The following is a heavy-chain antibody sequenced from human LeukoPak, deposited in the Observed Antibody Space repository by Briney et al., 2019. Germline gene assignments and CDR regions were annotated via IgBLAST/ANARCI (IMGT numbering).Heavy chain of an antibody. D-gene: IGHD2-2*01. V-gene: IGHV4-4*07. CDR3: ARDIVAVPADYYYYYMDV. CDR1: GGSISSYY. Sequence: PSETLSLTCTVSGGSISSYYWSWIRQPAGKGLEWIGRIYTSGSTNYNPSLKSRVTMSVDTSKNQFSLKLSSVTAADTAVYYCARDIVAVPADYYYYYMDVWGKGTTVTVSS. J-gene: IGHJ6*03. CDR2: IYTSGST.